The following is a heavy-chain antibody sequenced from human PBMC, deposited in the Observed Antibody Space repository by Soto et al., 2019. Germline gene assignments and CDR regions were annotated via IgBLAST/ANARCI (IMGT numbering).Heavy chain of an antibody. CDR1: GYTFTDRP. J-gene: IGHJ3*01. D-gene: IGHD3-9*01. CDR2: ISPSSGST. V-gene: IGHV1-45*01. CDR3: ATSTGSHDTFDV. Sequence: QIQLLQSGAEVRRTGSLVKLSCKASGYTFTDRPLHWVRQAPGLALEWMGWISPSSGSTKYAQNFEGRVTSTRDRPSSTVDIYLSRLKSEDTATYYCATSTGSHDTFDVWGQGTLVSVTS.